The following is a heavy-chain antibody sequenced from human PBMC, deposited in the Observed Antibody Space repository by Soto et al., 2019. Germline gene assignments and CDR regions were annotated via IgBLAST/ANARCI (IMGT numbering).Heavy chain of an antibody. CDR3: ARHKGGDPYYFDY. V-gene: IGHV3-33*01. Sequence: QVQLVESGGGVVQPGMSLRLSCAASGFTFSNYGMHWVRLAPGKGLEWVAVLWYDGSNKYYADSVKGRFTISRDNSKNTLYLQMNTLRAEDTAVYYCARHKGGDPYYFDYWGQGTLLTVSS. J-gene: IGHJ4*02. CDR1: GFTFSNYG. D-gene: IGHD4-17*01. CDR2: LWYDGSNK.